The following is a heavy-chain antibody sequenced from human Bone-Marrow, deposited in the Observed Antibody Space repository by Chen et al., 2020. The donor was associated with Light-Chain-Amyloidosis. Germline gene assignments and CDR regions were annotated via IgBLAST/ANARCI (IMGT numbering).Heavy chain of an antibody. CDR3: AREAARRYYYYYMDV. J-gene: IGHJ6*03. V-gene: IGHV3-48*01. CDR1: GFTFSSYS. CDR2: ISSSSSTI. D-gene: IGHD6-6*01. Sequence: EVQLVESGGGLVQPGGSLRLSCAASGFTFSSYSMNWVRQAPGKGLEWVSYISSSSSTIYYADSVKGRFTISIDNAKNSLYLQMNSLRAEDTAVYYCAREAARRYYYYYMDVWGKGTTVTVSS.